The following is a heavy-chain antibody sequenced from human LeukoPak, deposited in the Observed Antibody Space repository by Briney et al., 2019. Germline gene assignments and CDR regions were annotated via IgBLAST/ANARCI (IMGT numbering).Heavy chain of an antibody. D-gene: IGHD3-16*01. J-gene: IGHJ4*02. V-gene: IGHV1-18*01. CDR3: ARGPLGAAFDS. CDR2: ISPYNGNT. CDR1: GYTFTNYG. Sequence: AAVKVSCKASGYTFTNYGIHWVRQAPGQGLEWMGWISPYNGNTKYAQNLQGRVTMTTDTSTSTAYMELRSLRSDDTAVYYCARGPLGAAFDSWGQGTLVTVSS.